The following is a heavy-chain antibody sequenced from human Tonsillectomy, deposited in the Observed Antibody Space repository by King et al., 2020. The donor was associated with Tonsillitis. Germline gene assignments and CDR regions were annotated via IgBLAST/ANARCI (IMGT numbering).Heavy chain of an antibody. J-gene: IGHJ4*02. CDR3: AKDTTRTRIAAATDH. Sequence: VQLVESGGGLVQPGGSLRLSCAASGFTFSSYAMSWVRQAPGKGLEWVSAISGSGSSTYYTDSVKGRFTISKDNPKNTLYPQMNSLRAEDTAIYYCAKDTTRTRIAAATDHWGQGTLVTVPS. CDR2: ISGSGSST. D-gene: IGHD6-13*01. CDR1: GFTFSSYA. V-gene: IGHV3-23*04.